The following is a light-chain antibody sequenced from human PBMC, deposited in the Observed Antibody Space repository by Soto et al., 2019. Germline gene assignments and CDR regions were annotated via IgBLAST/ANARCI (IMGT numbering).Light chain of an antibody. J-gene: IGLJ1*01. V-gene: IGLV2-14*01. CDR1: NSDVGGYNY. CDR3: SSYTSISTLYV. Sequence: QSVLTQPASVSGSPGQSITISCTGTNSDVGGYNYVSWYQQHPGKAPELMIYEVSHLPSGVSNRFSGSKSDNTASLTISGLQAEDEADYYCSSYTSISTLYVFGTGTKVTVL. CDR2: EVS.